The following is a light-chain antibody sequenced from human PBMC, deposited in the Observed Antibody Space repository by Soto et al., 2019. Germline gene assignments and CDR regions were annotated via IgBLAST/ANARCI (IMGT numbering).Light chain of an antibody. J-gene: IGLJ1*01. CDR2: DDT. Sequence: QSALTQPASVSGSPGQSITVSCTAAVGPVSWYQQHPGKVPKLIIYDDTKRPSGVSSRFSGSKSGNTASLTISGLQTEDEADYYCCLYVGGRTYVFGAGTKVTVL. CDR3: CLYVGGRTYV. V-gene: IGLV2-23*01. CDR1: VGP.